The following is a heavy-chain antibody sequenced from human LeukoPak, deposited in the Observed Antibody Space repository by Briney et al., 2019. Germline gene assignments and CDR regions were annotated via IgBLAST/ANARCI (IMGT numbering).Heavy chain of an antibody. D-gene: IGHD3-10*01. CDR3: ASRSYYLDN. J-gene: IGHJ4*02. CDR2: IFVSGDNT. V-gene: IGHV3-23*01. CDR1: GFSFSTYA. Sequence: GGSLRLSCAASGFSFSTYAMTWVRQAPAKGLECVSDIFVSGDNTFYADSVRGRFTISRDNSKSTLYLQMNSLRAEDRAVYYCASRSYYLDNWGQGTLVTVSS.